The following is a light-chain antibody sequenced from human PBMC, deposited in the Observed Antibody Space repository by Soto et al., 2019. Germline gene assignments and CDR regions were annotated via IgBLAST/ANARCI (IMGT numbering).Light chain of an antibody. Sequence: EIGMKQSPATLSVSQGERATLSCRASQSISSHLAWYQQKPGQAPRLLMFRTSSRATGIPARFSGSGSRTEFTLTISSLQFEDFAVYYCQQYNNWPRTFGQGTKVDIK. V-gene: IGKV3-15*01. J-gene: IGKJ1*01. CDR1: QSISSH. CDR2: RTS. CDR3: QQYNNWPRT.